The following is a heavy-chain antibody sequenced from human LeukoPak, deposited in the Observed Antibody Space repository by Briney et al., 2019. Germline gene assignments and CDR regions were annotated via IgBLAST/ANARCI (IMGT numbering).Heavy chain of an antibody. CDR3: ARESANYVWGSYRYEYFDY. CDR2: INHSGST. CDR1: GGSFSGYY. J-gene: IGHJ4*02. D-gene: IGHD3-16*02. V-gene: IGHV4-34*01. Sequence: PSETLSLTCAVYGGSFSGYYWSWIRQPPGKGLEWIGEINHSGSTNYNPSLKSRVTISVDTSKNQFSLKLSSVTAADTAVYYCARESANYVWGSYRYEYFDYWGQGTLVTVSS.